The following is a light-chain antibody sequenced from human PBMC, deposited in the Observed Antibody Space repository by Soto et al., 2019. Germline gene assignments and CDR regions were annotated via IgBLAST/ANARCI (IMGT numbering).Light chain of an antibody. J-gene: IGKJ2*01. CDR2: GAY. Sequence: DIQMTQSPSSLSASLGDRVTISCQASQDISNSLNWYQQKPGKAPKLLIYGAYYLETGVPSRFSGSGSVTDFSLTISSLQAGDIATYYCQQYESFPYTFGQGTKLEIK. V-gene: IGKV1-33*01. CDR1: QDISNS. CDR3: QQYESFPYT.